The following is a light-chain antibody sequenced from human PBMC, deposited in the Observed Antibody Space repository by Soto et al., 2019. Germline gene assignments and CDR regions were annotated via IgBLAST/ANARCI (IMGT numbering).Light chain of an antibody. CDR2: AAS. Sequence: EIVLTQSPDTLSLSPGERATLSCRASQKVSSIYLAWYQQKPGQAPRLLMYAASNRATGIPDRFSGSGSGTDFTLTISRLESEDFVVYYCQQYGSSPGSFGQGTKLEIK. J-gene: IGKJ2*01. CDR3: QQYGSSPGS. CDR1: QKVSSIY. V-gene: IGKV3-20*01.